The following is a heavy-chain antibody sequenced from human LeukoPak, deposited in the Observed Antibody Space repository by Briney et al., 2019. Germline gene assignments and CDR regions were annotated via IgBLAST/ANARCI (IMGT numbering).Heavy chain of an antibody. V-gene: IGHV1-2*02. Sequence: GASVKVSCKASGYTFTGYYMHWVRQAPVQGLEWMGWINPNSGGTNYAQKFQGRVTMTRDTSISTAYMELSRLRSDDTALYYCAREDCSSTSCAVCDIWGQGTMVTVSS. CDR3: AREDCSSTSCAVCDI. CDR2: INPNSGGT. J-gene: IGHJ3*02. CDR1: GYTFTGYY. D-gene: IGHD2-2*01.